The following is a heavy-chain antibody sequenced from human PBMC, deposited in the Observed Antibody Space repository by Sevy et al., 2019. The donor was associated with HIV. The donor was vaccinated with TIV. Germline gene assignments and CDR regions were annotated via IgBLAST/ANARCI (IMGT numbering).Heavy chain of an antibody. V-gene: IGHV3-21*01. J-gene: IGHJ4*02. D-gene: IGHD6-19*01. CDR1: GFTFSSYS. CDR3: ARVRSGWYYYFDY. Sequence: GGSLRLSCAVSGFTFSSYSMNWVRQAPGKGLEWVSSISSSSSYIYYADSVKGRFTISRDNAKNSLYLQMNSLRAEDTAVYYCARVRSGWYYYFDYWGQGTLVTVSS. CDR2: ISSSSSYI.